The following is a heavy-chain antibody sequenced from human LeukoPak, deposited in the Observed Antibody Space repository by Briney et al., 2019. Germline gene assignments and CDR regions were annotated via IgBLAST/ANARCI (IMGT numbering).Heavy chain of an antibody. Sequence: GASVKVSCKAYGYTFTSYYMHWVRQAPGQGLEWMGIINPSGGSTSYAQKFQGRVTMTRDMSTSTVYMELSSLRSEDTAVYYCAREVEDCSGGSCYSRGAFDIWGQGTMVTVSS. D-gene: IGHD2-15*01. J-gene: IGHJ3*02. CDR2: INPSGGST. CDR1: GYTFTSYY. CDR3: AREVEDCSGGSCYSRGAFDI. V-gene: IGHV1-46*01.